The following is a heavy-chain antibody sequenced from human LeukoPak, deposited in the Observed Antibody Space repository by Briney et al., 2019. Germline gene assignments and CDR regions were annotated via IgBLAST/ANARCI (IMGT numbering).Heavy chain of an antibody. J-gene: IGHJ4*02. Sequence: PGGSLRLSCAASGFTFSSYSMNWVRQAPGKGLEWVSYISSRSSSIYYAHSVKGRFTISRDNAKNSLYLQMNSLRAEDTAVYYCARDLSGVTGYTYGRGIDYWGQGALVTVSS. CDR3: ARDLSGVTGYTYGRGIDY. D-gene: IGHD5-18*01. V-gene: IGHV3-48*01. CDR1: GFTFSSYS. CDR2: ISSRSSSI.